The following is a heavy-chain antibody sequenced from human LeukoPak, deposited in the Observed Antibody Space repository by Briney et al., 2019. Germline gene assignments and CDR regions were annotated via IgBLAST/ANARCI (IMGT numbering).Heavy chain of an antibody. CDR3: ARDLAYSGYDLEASDY. D-gene: IGHD5-12*01. Sequence: GRSLRLSCAASGFTFSSYSMNWVRQAPGKGLEWVSSISSSSSYIYYADSVKGRFTISRDNAKNSLYLQMNSLRAEDTAVYYCARDLAYSGYDLEASDYWGQGTLVTVSS. CDR2: ISSSSSYI. CDR1: GFTFSSYS. V-gene: IGHV3-21*01. J-gene: IGHJ4*02.